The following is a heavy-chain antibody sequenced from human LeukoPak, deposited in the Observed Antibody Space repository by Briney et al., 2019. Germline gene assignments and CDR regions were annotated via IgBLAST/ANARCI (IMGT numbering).Heavy chain of an antibody. CDR1: GGSISSSSYY. CDR2: IYYVGST. Sequence: SETLSLTCTVSGGSISSSSYYWDWIRQSPGKGLEWLGSIYYVGSTYYNPSLESRVTISVDKSKNQFSLKLSSVTAADTAVYYCARGLYCSGGSCYQNDYWGQGTLVTVSS. V-gene: IGHV4-39*07. D-gene: IGHD2-15*01. J-gene: IGHJ4*02. CDR3: ARGLYCSGGSCYQNDY.